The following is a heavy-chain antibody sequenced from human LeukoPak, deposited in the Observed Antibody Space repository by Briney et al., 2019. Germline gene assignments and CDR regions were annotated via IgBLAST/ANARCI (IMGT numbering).Heavy chain of an antibody. Sequence: SETLSLTCTVSGCSITPYYWSWIRQPPGRGLEWIGYIYYSGSTDYNPSLKSRVTISVDTSKNQFSLKLSSVTAADTAVYYCARSILNIGGNCCWYYFDYWGQGTLVTVSS. CDR3: ARSILNIGGNCCWYYFDY. J-gene: IGHJ4*02. V-gene: IGHV4-59*01. D-gene: IGHD4-23*01. CDR1: GCSITPYY. CDR2: IYYSGST.